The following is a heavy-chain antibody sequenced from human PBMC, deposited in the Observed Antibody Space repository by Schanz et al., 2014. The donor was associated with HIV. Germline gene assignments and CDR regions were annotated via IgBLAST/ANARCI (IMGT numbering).Heavy chain of an antibody. J-gene: IGHJ6*02. V-gene: IGHV3-23*01. D-gene: IGHD4-17*01. CDR1: GFTFSRYA. CDR2: ISGSGGST. Sequence: EEQVLESGGGLVQPGGSLRLSCAASGFTFSRYAMSWVRQAPGKGLEWVSSISGSGGSTYYADSVKGRFTISRGNSKNPLYLQMNSLRAEDPAVYYCAKGGFYGDYVSYYYGLDVWGQGTTVTVSS. CDR3: AKGGFYGDYVSYYYGLDV.